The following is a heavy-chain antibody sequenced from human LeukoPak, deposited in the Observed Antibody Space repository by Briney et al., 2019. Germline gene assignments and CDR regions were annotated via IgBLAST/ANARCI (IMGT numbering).Heavy chain of an antibody. CDR1: DDSITMYY. CDR2: VDHTGST. CDR3: ARGRVSSSTWYSTYYYYFYMDV. V-gene: IGHV4-59*01. Sequence: SETLSLTCTVSDDSITMYYWTWIRQPPGKGLEWIGYVDHTGSTNFNPSLNGRVSISRDTSKNLFSLRLRSVTAADTAVYFCARGRVSSSTWYSTYYYYFYMDVWGKGTTVTVS. D-gene: IGHD1-1*01. J-gene: IGHJ6*03.